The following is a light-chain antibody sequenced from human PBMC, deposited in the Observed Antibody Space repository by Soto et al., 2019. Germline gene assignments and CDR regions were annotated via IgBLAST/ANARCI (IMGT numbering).Light chain of an antibody. Sequence: EIVMTQSPATLSVSPGERATLSCRASQSIRSTLAWYQQRPGQPPRLLIYGASNRATGIPDRFSGSGSGTDFTLTISRLEPEDFAVYYCQQYGSSGTFGQGTKVDIK. V-gene: IGKV3-20*01. J-gene: IGKJ1*01. CDR2: GAS. CDR3: QQYGSSGT. CDR1: QSIRST.